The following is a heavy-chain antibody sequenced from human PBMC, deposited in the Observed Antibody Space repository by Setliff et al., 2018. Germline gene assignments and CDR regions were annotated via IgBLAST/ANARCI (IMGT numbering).Heavy chain of an antibody. CDR1: GDSFSDYY. Sequence: SETLSLTCAVYGDSFSDYYWSWIRQPPGKGLEWIGNIFQSGITFYNPSLKSRVTISLDPSQNQFSLKLRSVTAADTAVYFCARVGGLLVATMPFDYWGPGTLVTVSS. V-gene: IGHV4-34*12. CDR2: IFQSGIT. CDR3: ARVGGLLVATMPFDY. D-gene: IGHD5-12*01. J-gene: IGHJ4*02.